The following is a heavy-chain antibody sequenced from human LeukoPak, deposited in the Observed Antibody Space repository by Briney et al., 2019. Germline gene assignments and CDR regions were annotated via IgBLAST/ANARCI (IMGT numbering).Heavy chain of an antibody. Sequence: ASVTVSCKASGYTFTGYYIHWVRQAPGQGLEWMGWINPNSGGTNYAQKFQGRVTMTRDTSISTAYMELSRLRSDDTAVYYCARGVRYYGSGSYYIVWGQGTLVTVSS. CDR1: GYTFTGYY. J-gene: IGHJ4*02. CDR2: INPNSGGT. CDR3: ARGVRYYGSGSYYIV. D-gene: IGHD3-10*01. V-gene: IGHV1-2*02.